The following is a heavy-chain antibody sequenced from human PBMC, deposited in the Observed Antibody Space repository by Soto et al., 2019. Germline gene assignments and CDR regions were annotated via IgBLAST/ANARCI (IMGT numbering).Heavy chain of an antibody. CDR2: IDSSGSNI. D-gene: IGHD2-2*01. CDR1: GATLSDHF. Sequence: XGSLRLSCAASGATLSDHFMNWVRQAPGKGLEWVSCIDSSGSNIYYADSVKGRFTISRDNARNSLYLQMNNLRAEDTAVYYCARDPQREDGHNFDDWGQGTLVTVSS. CDR3: ARDPQREDGHNFDD. V-gene: IGHV3-11*01. J-gene: IGHJ4*02.